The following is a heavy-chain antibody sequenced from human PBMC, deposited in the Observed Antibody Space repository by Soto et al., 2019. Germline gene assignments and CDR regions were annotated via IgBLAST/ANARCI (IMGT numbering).Heavy chain of an antibody. CDR2: IYYSGST. V-gene: IGHV4-39*01. CDR3: ASHGSGSYYKSSYYYGMDV. D-gene: IGHD3-10*01. CDR1: GGSISSSSYY. Sequence: SETLSLTCTVSGGSISSSSYYWGWIRQPPGKGLEWIGSIYYSGSTYYNPSLKSRVTISVDTSKNQFSLKLSSVTAADTAVYYCASHGSGSYYKSSYYYGMDVWGQGTTVTVSS. J-gene: IGHJ6*02.